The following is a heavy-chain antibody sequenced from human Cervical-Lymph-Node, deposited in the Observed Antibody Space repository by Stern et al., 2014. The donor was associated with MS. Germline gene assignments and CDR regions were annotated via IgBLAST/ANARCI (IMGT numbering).Heavy chain of an antibody. CDR1: GFTFSSYG. Sequence: VQLVESGGAVVQPGRSLRLSCAASGFTFSSYGMHWVRQAPGKGLEWVTVLSYDGNHKYYAASVKGRFPISRDNSKNTLHLQMNSVTPDDTAIYYCARDYEDTSMLFDHWGQGTLVTVSS. CDR3: ARDYEDTSMLFDH. V-gene: IGHV3-30*03. J-gene: IGHJ4*02. D-gene: IGHD2-8*01. CDR2: LSYDGNHK.